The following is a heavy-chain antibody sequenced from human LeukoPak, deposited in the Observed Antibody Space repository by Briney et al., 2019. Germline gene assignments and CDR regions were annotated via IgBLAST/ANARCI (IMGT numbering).Heavy chain of an antibody. CDR1: GFTFSNYW. Sequence: GGSLRLSCAASGFTFSNYWMNWVRQAPGKGLEWVANIKQDGSEKYYVDSVKGRFTISRDNAKNSLYVQMNSLRAEDTAVYYCARGVSGSYDYWDQGTLVTVSS. J-gene: IGHJ4*02. D-gene: IGHD1-26*01. CDR3: ARGVSGSYDY. V-gene: IGHV3-7*05. CDR2: IKQDGSEK.